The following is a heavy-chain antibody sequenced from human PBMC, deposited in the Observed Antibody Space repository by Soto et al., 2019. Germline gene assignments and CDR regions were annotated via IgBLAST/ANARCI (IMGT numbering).Heavy chain of an antibody. J-gene: IGHJ5*02. V-gene: IGHV1-18*01. CDR3: AKRGIEVAGKYRWFDP. Sequence: GASVKVSCKASGYTFTSYGITWVRQAPGQGLEWMGWISAYNGNTNYAQKLQGRVTMTTDTSTSTAYMELNSLRAEDTAVYYCAKRGIEVAGKYRWFDPWGQGTLVTVSS. CDR2: ISAYNGNT. D-gene: IGHD6-19*01. CDR1: GYTFTSYG.